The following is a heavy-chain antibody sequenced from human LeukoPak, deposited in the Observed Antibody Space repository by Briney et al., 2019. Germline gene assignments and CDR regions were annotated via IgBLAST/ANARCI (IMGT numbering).Heavy chain of an antibody. V-gene: IGHV1-8*02. CDR3: ARDPHYDSSGDYPMPRYFDY. J-gene: IGHJ4*02. D-gene: IGHD3-22*01. CDR2: MNPNSGNT. Sequence: VASVKVSCKASGYTFTSYYMHWVRQATGQGLEWMGRMNPNSGNTGYAQKLQGRVTMTTDTSTSTAYMELRSLRSDDTAVYYCARDPHYDSSGDYPMPRYFDYWGQGTLVTVSS. CDR1: GYTFTSYY.